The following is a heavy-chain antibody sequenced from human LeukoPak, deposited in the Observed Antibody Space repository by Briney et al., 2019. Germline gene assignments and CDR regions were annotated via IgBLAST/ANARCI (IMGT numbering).Heavy chain of an antibody. CDR1: GFSFSKFW. CDR3: ARDFDMGITPGDDFDF. J-gene: IGHJ4*02. D-gene: IGHD3-9*01. V-gene: IGHV3-74*01. Sequence: GSLRPSCSTPGFSFSKFWIHWVRQTPGEGLVGVARIKEDGTYTSYADSVKGRFTISRDNARNTVFLQMNSLRAEDTAVYYCARDFDMGITPGDDFDFWGQGTLVTVSS. CDR2: IKEDGTYT.